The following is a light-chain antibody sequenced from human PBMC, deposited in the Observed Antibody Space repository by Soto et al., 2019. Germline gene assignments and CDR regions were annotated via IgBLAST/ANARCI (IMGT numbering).Light chain of an antibody. Sequence: QSVLTQPPSASGTPGQRVTISCSGSRSNIGSNYVYWYQQLPATAPKLVIYRNNQRPSGVPDRFSGSKSGSTASLTVSGLRAEDEADYYCSSYTDNTNFLYVFGTGTKLTVL. V-gene: IGLV1-47*01. J-gene: IGLJ1*01. CDR2: RNN. CDR1: RSNIGSNY. CDR3: SSYTDNTNFLYV.